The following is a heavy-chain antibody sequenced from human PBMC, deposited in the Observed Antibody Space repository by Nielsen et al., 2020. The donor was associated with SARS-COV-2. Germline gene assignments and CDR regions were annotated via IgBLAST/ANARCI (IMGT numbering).Heavy chain of an antibody. CDR3: AKGGGGYSYGYPYYFDY. V-gene: IGHV3-23*01. Sequence: GESLKISCAASGFTFSSYAMSWVRQAPGKGLEWVSAISGSGGSTYYADSVKGRFTISRDNSKNTLYLQMNSLRAEDTAVYYWAKGGGGYSYGYPYYFDYWGQGTLVTVSS. J-gene: IGHJ4*02. CDR2: ISGSGGST. CDR1: GFTFSSYA. D-gene: IGHD5-18*01.